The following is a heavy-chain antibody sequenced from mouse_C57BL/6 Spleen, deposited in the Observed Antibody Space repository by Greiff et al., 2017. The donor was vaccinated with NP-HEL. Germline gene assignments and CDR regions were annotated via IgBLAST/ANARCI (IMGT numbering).Heavy chain of an antibody. J-gene: IGHJ4*01. D-gene: IGHD1-1*01. CDR1: GYTFTSYW. CDR2: IYPGSGST. V-gene: IGHV1-55*01. Sequence: VQLQQPGAELVKPGASVKMSCKASGYTFTSYWITWVKQRPGQGLEWIGDIYPGSGSTNYNEKFKSKATLTVDTSSSTAYMQLSSLTSEDSAVYYCARSQIYYYGSSYVPYAMDCWGQGTSVTVSS. CDR3: ARSQIYYYGSSYVPYAMDC.